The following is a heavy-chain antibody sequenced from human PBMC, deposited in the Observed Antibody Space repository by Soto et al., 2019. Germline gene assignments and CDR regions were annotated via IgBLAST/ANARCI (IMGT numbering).Heavy chain of an antibody. V-gene: IGHV1-18*01. CDR2: ISAHNGNT. D-gene: IGHD1-1*01. J-gene: IGHJ4*02. CDR1: GYTFTSYG. Sequence: QVHLVQSGAEVKKPGASVKVSCKGSGYTFTSYGITWVRQAPGQGLEWMGWISAHNGNTVYAQRLQGRVTVTRDTSTSTAYMELMSLRSDDTAVYYCARGRYGDYWGQGALVTVSS. CDR3: ARGRYGDY.